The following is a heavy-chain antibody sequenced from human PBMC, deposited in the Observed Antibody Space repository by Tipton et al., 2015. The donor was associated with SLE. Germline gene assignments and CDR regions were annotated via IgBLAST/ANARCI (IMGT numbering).Heavy chain of an antibody. D-gene: IGHD5-12*01. CDR1: GCPISRGTFY. Sequence: TLSLTCTVSGCPISRGTFYWSWTRHHPEKALEWIGHMSYSGSTYYNPSLKSRITISVDTSKNHFSLKLSSVTAADTAVYYCARGVVGGCDCFEHWSQGALVPVSP. CDR3: ARGVVGGCDCFEH. CDR2: MSYSGST. V-gene: IGHV4-31*03. J-gene: IGHJ4*02.